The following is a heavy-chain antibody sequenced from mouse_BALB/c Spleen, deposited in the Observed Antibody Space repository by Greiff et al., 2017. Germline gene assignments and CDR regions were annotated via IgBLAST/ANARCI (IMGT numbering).Heavy chain of an antibody. Sequence: VQLQQPGAELVKPGASVKMSCKASGYTFTSYWMHWVKQRPGQGLEWIGVIDPSDSYTSYNQKFKGKATLTVGTSSSTAYMQLSSLTSEDSAVYYCTRDYYGSSYGYFDYWGQGTTLTVSS. J-gene: IGHJ2*01. CDR2: IDPSDSYT. D-gene: IGHD1-1*01. CDR3: TRDYYGSSYGYFDY. V-gene: IGHV1S127*01. CDR1: GYTFTSYW.